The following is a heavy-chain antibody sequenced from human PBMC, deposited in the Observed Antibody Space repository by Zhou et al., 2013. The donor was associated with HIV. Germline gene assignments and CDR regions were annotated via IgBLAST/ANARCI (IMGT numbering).Heavy chain of an antibody. CDR1: DYTFSNYA. CDR3: ARGDVTLFGLVIHFDQ. Sequence: QVHLVQSGAEVKKPGTSVKVSCKASDYTFSNYAINWVRQAPGQGLEWMGWITGYNGNTNYAQNFQGRVTMTTDTSTSTAYMELRSLRSDDTAVYYCARGDVTLFGLVIHFDQWGQGTLVTVSS. D-gene: IGHD3-3*01. V-gene: IGHV1-18*01. CDR2: ITGYNGNT. J-gene: IGHJ4*02.